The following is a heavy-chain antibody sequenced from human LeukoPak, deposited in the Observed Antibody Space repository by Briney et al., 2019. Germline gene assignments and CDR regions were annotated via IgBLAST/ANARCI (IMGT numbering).Heavy chain of an antibody. D-gene: IGHD6-13*01. CDR2: IYPGDSDT. CDR1: GYRFSSYW. CDR3: ARRGSSWSQGMDV. V-gene: IGHV5-51*01. J-gene: IGHJ6*02. Sequence: GESLKISCKGSGYRFSSYWIGWVRQMPGKGLEWMGIIYPGDSDTRYSPSFQGQVTISADKSISTAYLQWSSLKASDTAMYYCARRGSSWSQGMDVWGQGTTVTVSS.